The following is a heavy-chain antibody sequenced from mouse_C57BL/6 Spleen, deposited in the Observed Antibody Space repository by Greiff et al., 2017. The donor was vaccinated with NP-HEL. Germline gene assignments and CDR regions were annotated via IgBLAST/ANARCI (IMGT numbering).Heavy chain of an antibody. D-gene: IGHD2-1*01. V-gene: IGHV5-6*02. Sequence: VKLVESGGDLVKPGGSLKLSCAASGFTFSSYGMSWVRQTPDKRLEWVATISSGGSYTYYPDSVKGRFTISRDNAKNTLYLQMSSLKSEDTAMYYCARDGNPYFDYWGQGTTLTVSS. J-gene: IGHJ2*01. CDR3: ARDGNPYFDY. CDR1: GFTFSSYG. CDR2: ISSGGSYT.